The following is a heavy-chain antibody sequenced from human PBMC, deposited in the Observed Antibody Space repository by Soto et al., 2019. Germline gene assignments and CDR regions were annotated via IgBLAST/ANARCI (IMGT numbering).Heavy chain of an antibody. J-gene: IGHJ4*02. CDR3: AKGRGSGWAWYFDN. D-gene: IGHD6-19*01. CDR1: GFTFKESA. V-gene: IGHV3-23*01. Sequence: TGGSLRLSCAASGFTFKESAMNWVRQAPGKGLEWVASMRGRLSISRDNSKNTLYLQMNSLRGEDTAVYYCAKGRGSGWAWYFDNWGQGTLVTVS.